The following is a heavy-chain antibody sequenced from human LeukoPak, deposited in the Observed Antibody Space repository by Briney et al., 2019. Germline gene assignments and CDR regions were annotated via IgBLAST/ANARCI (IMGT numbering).Heavy chain of an antibody. CDR2: IILILGIA. Sequence: ASVKVSCKASGGTFSIDGINWVRQAPGQGLEWMGRIILILGIANYAQNFQGRVTITADKSTSTAYMELSSLRSEDTAVYYCARDDRVVAFHIWGQGTMVTVSS. J-gene: IGHJ3*02. CDR1: GGTFSIDG. CDR3: ARDDRVVAFHI. D-gene: IGHD3-10*01. V-gene: IGHV1-69*04.